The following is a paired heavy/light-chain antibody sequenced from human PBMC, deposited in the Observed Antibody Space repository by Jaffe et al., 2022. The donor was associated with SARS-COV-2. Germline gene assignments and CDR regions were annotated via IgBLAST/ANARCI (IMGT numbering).Heavy chain of an antibody. D-gene: IGHD2-2*01. CDR1: GGSISSSSYY. Sequence: QLQLQESGPGLVKPSETLSLTCTVSGGSISSSSYYWGWIRQPPGKGLEWIGSIYYSGSTYYNPSLKSRVTISVDTSKNQFSLKLSSVTAADTAVYYCASKDIVVVPAVRGWFDPWGQGTLVTVSS. CDR3: ASKDIVVVPAVRGWFDP. CDR2: IYYSGST. V-gene: IGHV4-39*01. J-gene: IGHJ5*02.
Light chain of an antibody. CDR3: HSGLT. Sequence: DIQMTQSPSTLSASVGDRVTITCRASQSISSWLAWYQQKPGKAPKLLIYKASSLESGVPSRFSGSGSGTEFTLTISSLQPDDFATYYCHSGLTFGGGTKVEIK. V-gene: IGKV1-5*03. CDR1: QSISSW. CDR2: KAS. J-gene: IGKJ4*01.